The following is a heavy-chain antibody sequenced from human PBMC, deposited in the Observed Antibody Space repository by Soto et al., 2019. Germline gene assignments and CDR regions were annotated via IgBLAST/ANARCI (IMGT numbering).Heavy chain of an antibody. Sequence: GGSLRLSCTASGFTFGDYAMSWFRQAPGKGLEWVGFIRSKAYGGTTEYAASVKGRFTISRDDSKSIAYLQMSSLKTEDTAVYYCTRAHGQWLRFAVDYWGQGTLVTVSS. CDR1: GFTFGDYA. CDR2: IRSKAYGGTT. V-gene: IGHV3-49*03. J-gene: IGHJ4*02. D-gene: IGHD5-12*01. CDR3: TRAHGQWLRFAVDY.